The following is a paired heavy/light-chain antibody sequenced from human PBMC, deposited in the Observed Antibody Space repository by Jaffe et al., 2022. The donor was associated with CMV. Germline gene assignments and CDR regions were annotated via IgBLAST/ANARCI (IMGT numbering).Heavy chain of an antibody. CDR3: ARDDRYEHLGPFDV. CDR1: GFTFSSYE. J-gene: IGHJ3*01. D-gene: IGHD3-22*01. V-gene: IGHV3-48*03. CDR2: VSSSGDAT. Sequence: EVQLVESGGGLVQPGGSLRLSCAASGFTFSSYEMNWVRQAPGKGLEWVAYVSSSGDATFYADSVKGRFTISRDSARNSLYLQVNSLRAEDTAVYYCARDDRYEHLGPFDVWGRGTMVTVSS.
Light chain of an antibody. CDR3: LQHNSFPRT. Sequence: DIQMTQSPSAMSASVGDRVTITCRASQGISNYLAWFQQKPGEVPKRLIYAASSLQGGVPSRFSGSGSGTEFTLTISSLQPEDFATYYCLQHNSFPRTFGQGTKVEIK. CDR2: AAS. J-gene: IGKJ1*01. V-gene: IGKV1-17*03. CDR1: QGISNY.